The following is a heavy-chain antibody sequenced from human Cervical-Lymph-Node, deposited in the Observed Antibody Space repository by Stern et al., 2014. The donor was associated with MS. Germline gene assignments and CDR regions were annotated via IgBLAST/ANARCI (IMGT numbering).Heavy chain of an antibody. CDR3: ARGQYDSAGYYSYCFDY. J-gene: IGHJ4*02. Sequence: VQLVESGGGLVKPGVSLRLSCAASGFTFSDYYMYWIRQAPGKGLEWVSYISSTGNTISYADSVQGRFTISRDNAKNSVSLQMHSLRAEDTAFYYCARGQYDSAGYYSYCFDYWGQGTLVTVSA. CDR2: ISSTGNTI. D-gene: IGHD3-22*01. V-gene: IGHV3-11*01. CDR1: GFTFSDYY.